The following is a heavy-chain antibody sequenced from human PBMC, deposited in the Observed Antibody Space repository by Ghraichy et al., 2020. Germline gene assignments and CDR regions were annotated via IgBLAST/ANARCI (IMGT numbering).Heavy chain of an antibody. J-gene: IGHJ5*02. Sequence: ASVKVSCKASGYTFTSYGISWVRQAPGQGLEWMGWISAYNGNTNYAQKLQGRVTMTTDTSTSTAYMELRSLRSDDTAVYYCARAWIAARRGQNWFDPWGQGTLVTVSS. CDR2: ISAYNGNT. CDR3: ARAWIAARRGQNWFDP. V-gene: IGHV1-18*01. CDR1: GYTFTSYG. D-gene: IGHD6-6*01.